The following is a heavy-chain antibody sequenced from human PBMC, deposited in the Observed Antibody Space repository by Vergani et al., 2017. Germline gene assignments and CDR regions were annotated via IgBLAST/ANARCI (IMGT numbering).Heavy chain of an antibody. J-gene: IGHJ6*03. CDR3: ARDRGDIVVVPAAINYYYCYMDV. CDR2: INAGNGNT. V-gene: IGHV1-3*01. Sequence: QVQLVQSGAEVKKPGASVKVSCKASGYTFTSYAMHWVRQAPGQRLEWMGWINAGNGNTKYSQKFQGRVTITRDTSASTAYMELSSLRSEDTAVDYCARDRGDIVVVPAAINYYYCYMDVWGKGTTVTVS. D-gene: IGHD2-2*02. CDR1: GYTFTSYA.